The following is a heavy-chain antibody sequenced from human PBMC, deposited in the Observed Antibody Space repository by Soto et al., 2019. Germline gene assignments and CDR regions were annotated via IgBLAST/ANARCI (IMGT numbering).Heavy chain of an antibody. V-gene: IGHV3-21*01. CDR3: AKDVVVGATTGLGDYYYYYGMDV. CDR1: GFTFSSHS. Sequence: GGSLRLSCAASGFTFSSHSMNWVRQAPGKGLEWVSSISNRSRYIYYADSVKGRFIISRDNAKNSLYLQMNSLRAEDTALYYCAKDVVVGATTGLGDYYYYYGMDVWGQGTTVTVSS. CDR2: ISNRSRYI. J-gene: IGHJ6*02. D-gene: IGHD1-26*01.